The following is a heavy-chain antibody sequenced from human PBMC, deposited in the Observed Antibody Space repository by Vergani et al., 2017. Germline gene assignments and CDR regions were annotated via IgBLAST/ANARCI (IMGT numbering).Heavy chain of an antibody. D-gene: IGHD1-14*01. CDR3: AKEGRSGITPFVAD. V-gene: IGHV3-23*01. CDR2: INRGSTT. CDR1: GFPFSSDA. Sequence: EVQLLESGGGLVQPGGSLRVSCAASGFPFSSDAMSWVRQAPGKGLEWVSAINRGSTTYYVDSVKGRFTISRDNSKNTVFLQMNSLRAEDTAVYYCAKEGRSGITPFVADWGQGTLVTVSS. J-gene: IGHJ4*02.